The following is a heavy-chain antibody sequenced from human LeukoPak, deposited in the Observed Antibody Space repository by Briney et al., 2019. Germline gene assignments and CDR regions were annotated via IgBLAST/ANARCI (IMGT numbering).Heavy chain of an antibody. V-gene: IGHV3-7*01. CDR2: IQQDGSEK. Sequence: GGSLRLSCAASGITLSNYWMSWVRQAPGKGLEWVANIQQDGSEKYYVDSVKGRFTISRDNAKNSLNLQMNSLRVEDTAVYYCAKDGGLWVSAHWGDSWGRGTLVTVSS. D-gene: IGHD7-27*01. CDR3: AKDGGLWVSAHWGDS. J-gene: IGHJ4*02. CDR1: GITLSNYW.